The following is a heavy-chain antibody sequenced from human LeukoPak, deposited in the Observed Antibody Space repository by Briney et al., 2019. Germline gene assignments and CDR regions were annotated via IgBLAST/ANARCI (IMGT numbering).Heavy chain of an antibody. D-gene: IGHD1-26*01. V-gene: IGHV4-59*08. J-gene: IGHJ4*02. CDR3: ARHGGRYSFDS. CDR1: GGSISTYY. Sequence: SETLSLTCTVSGGSISTYYWSWIRQPPGKGLEWIGYFYNSGSTNYNPSLKSRVTISVDTSRNQFSLKLTSVTAADTAVYYCARHGGRYSFDSWGQGTLVTVSS. CDR2: FYNSGST.